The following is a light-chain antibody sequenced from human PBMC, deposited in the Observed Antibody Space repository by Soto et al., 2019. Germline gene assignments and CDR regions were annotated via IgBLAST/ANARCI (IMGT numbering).Light chain of an antibody. CDR3: QQYNNWPPIT. CDR1: QSVSSN. V-gene: IGKV3-15*01. CDR2: GSS. Sequence: EIVMTQSPATLSVSPGERATLSCRASQSVSSNLAWYQQKSGQAPRLLIYGSSTRATGIPARFSGSGSGTDFTVTISSLQSEDCAVYYCQQYNNWPPITFGQGTRLEIK. J-gene: IGKJ5*01.